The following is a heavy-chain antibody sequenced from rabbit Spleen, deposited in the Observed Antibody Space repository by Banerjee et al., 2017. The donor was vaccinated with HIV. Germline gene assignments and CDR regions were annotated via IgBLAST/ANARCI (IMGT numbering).Heavy chain of an antibody. Sequence: QSLEESGGDLVKPGASLSLTCTASGFSFRAGYYMCWVSQAPGKGLEWIACIHGGSTNNIYYASWAKGRLTISKTSSTTVTLQMTSLTAADTATYFCARFYAGYGDFGYAAMWGPGTLVTVS. V-gene: IGHV1S40*01. CDR2: IHGGSTNNI. CDR3: ARFYAGYGDFGYAAM. CDR1: GFSFRAGYY. D-gene: IGHD7-1*01. J-gene: IGHJ4*01.